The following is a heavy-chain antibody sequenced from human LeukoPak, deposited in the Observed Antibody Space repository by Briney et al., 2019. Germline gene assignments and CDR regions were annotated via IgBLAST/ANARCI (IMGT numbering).Heavy chain of an antibody. J-gene: IGHJ4*02. V-gene: IGHV3-30*18. CDR2: ISYDGSNK. D-gene: IGHD3-9*01. CDR1: GFTFSSYG. Sequence: GRSLRLSCAASGFTFSSYGMYWVRQAPGKGLEWVAVISYDGSNKYYADSVKGRFTISRDNSKNTLYLQMNSLRAEDTAVYYCAKGALRYFDWLKCFVDYWGQGTLVTVSS. CDR3: AKGALRYFDWLKCFVDY.